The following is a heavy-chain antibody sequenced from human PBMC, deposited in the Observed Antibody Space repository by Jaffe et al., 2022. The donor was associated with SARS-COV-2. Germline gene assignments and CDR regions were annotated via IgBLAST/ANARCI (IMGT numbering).Heavy chain of an antibody. CDR3: ARGQADPNYYGLDV. CDR1: GGSISSGTYY. Sequence: QVQLQESGPGLVKPSQTLSLTCSVSGGSISSGTYYWTWIRQSAGKGLEWIGRTYGSGSAEYNPSLRSRVTISVDTSKNHFSLKLSSVTAADTAVYFCARGQADPNYYGLDVWGQGTTVTVSS. J-gene: IGHJ6*02. V-gene: IGHV4-61*02. CDR2: TYGSGSA.